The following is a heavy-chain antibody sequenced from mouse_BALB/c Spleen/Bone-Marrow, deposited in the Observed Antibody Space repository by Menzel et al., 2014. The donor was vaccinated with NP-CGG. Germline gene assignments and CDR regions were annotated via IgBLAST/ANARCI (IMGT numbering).Heavy chain of an antibody. D-gene: IGHD1-2*01. Sequence: VKLVESGPGLVAPSQSLSITCTVSGFSLXSYGVHWVRQPPGKGLEWLGVIWAGGSTNYNSALMSRLSISKDNSKGQVFLKMNSLQTDDTAMYYCARVTTATGGMDYWGQGTSVTVSS. CDR3: ARVTTATGGMDY. V-gene: IGHV2-9*02. CDR2: IWAGGST. J-gene: IGHJ4*01. CDR1: GFSLXSYG.